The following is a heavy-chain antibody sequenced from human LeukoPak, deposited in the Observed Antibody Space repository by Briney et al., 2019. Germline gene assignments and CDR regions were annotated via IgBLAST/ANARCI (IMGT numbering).Heavy chain of an antibody. Sequence: GESLKISCKGSGYSFTSYWIGWVRRMPGKGLEWMGVIYPDDSDTRYSPSFQGQVTISADESISTAYLQWSSLKASDTAMYYCASRTVAGQGYFQHWGQGTLVTVSS. CDR1: GYSFTSYW. V-gene: IGHV5-51*01. CDR3: ASRTVAGQGYFQH. J-gene: IGHJ1*01. D-gene: IGHD6-19*01. CDR2: IYPDDSDT.